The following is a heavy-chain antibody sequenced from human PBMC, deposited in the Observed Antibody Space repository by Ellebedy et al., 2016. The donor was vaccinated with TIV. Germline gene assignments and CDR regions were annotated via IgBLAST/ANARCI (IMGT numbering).Heavy chain of an antibody. CDR1: GYTFTKYY. CDR2: INPSGGST. V-gene: IGHV1-46*01. Sequence: ASVKVSCKASGYTFTKYYMHWVRQAPGQGLEWMGMINPSGGSTSYAQKFQGRVTMTRDTPTSTVYMELSSLRSEDTAVYYCTCLQLGIADYFDYWGQGALATVSS. CDR3: TCLQLGIADYFDY. D-gene: IGHD6-13*01. J-gene: IGHJ4*02.